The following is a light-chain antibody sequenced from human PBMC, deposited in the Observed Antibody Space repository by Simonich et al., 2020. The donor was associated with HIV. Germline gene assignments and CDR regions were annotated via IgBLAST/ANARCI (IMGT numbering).Light chain of an antibody. CDR2: DVS. J-gene: IGLJ3*02. Sequence: QSALTQPASVSGSPGPSLTISCTGTSSDVGNYNLVSWFQQHPGNAPKLMIYDVSKRPEGVSNRFSGSKSGNTASLTISGLQAEDEADYYCSSYTSSSTLVFGGGTKLTVL. CDR3: SSYTSSSTLV. CDR1: SSDVGNYNL. V-gene: IGLV2-14*02.